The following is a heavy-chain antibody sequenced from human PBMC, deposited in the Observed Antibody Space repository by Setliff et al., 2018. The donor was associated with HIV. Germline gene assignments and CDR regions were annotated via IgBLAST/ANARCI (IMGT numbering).Heavy chain of an antibody. CDR2: ISAYNGNT. CDR3: ARGGMYGYKLSGLVFQH. CDR1: GYTFSSYG. Sequence: VASVKVSCKASGYTFSSYGVSWVRQAPGQGLEWMGWISAYNGNTNYEQKFQGRVTITRDTSASTVYMHMSSLRSEDTALYYCARGGMYGYKLSGLVFQHWGQGTLVTVSS. J-gene: IGHJ1*01. D-gene: IGHD5-12*01. V-gene: IGHV1-18*01.